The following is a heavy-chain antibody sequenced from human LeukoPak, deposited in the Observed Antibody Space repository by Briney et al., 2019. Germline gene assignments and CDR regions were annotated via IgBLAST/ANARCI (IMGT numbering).Heavy chain of an antibody. CDR1: GGSLSTSNYY. CDR3: ARSPPAGLRFDY. CDR2: IYYDGST. Sequence: PSETLSLTCTVSGGSLSTSNYYWGWIRQPPGKGLEWIGSIYYDGSTYYNPSLKSRVTLSVYTSTNHLSLKLSSVTAADTAVYYCARSPPAGLRFDYWGQGTLVTVSS. V-gene: IGHV4-39*07. J-gene: IGHJ4*02. D-gene: IGHD4-17*01.